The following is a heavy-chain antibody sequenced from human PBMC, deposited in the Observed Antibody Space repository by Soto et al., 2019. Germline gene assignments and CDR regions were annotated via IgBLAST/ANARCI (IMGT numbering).Heavy chain of an antibody. CDR3: TTASPNRITIFGVALRLISPNAFDI. Sequence: EVQLVESGGGLVKPGGSLRLSCAASGFTFSNAWMNWVRQAPGKGLEWVGRIKSKTDGGTTDYAAPVKGRFTISRDDSKNTLYLQMNSLTTEDTAVYYCTTASPNRITIFGVALRLISPNAFDIWGQGTMVTVSS. V-gene: IGHV3-15*07. J-gene: IGHJ3*02. CDR2: IKSKTDGGTT. CDR1: GFTFSNAW. D-gene: IGHD3-3*01.